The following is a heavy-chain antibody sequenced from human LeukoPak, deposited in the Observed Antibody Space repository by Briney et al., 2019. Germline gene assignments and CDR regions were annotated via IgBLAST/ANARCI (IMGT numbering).Heavy chain of an antibody. CDR2: IIPIFGTA. Sequence: GASVKVSCKASGGTFSSYAISWVRQAPGQGLEWMGGIIPIFGTANYAQKFQGRVTITADESTSTAYMELSSLRSEDTAVYYCASSLNYYYYYMDVWGKGTTVTVSS. J-gene: IGHJ6*03. CDR1: GGTFSSYA. CDR3: ASSLNYYYYYMDV. V-gene: IGHV1-69*01.